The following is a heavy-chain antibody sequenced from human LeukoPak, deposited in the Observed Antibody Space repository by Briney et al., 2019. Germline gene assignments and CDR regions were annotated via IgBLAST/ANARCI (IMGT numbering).Heavy chain of an antibody. CDR3: AKMPVSYSSGWSTFDY. D-gene: IGHD6-19*01. CDR1: GFTFSSYA. Sequence: GGSLRLSCAASGFTFSSYAMSWVRQPPEKGLEWVSGIGGSDGRTYYADSVKGRFTISRDNSKNTLYLQMNRLRAEDTAIYYCAKMPVSYSSGWSTFDYWGQGSLVTVSS. V-gene: IGHV3-23*01. J-gene: IGHJ4*02. CDR2: IGGSDGRT.